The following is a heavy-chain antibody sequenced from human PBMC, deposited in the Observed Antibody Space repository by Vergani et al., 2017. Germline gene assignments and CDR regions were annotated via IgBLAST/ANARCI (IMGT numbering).Heavy chain of an antibody. CDR2: IWYDGSNK. V-gene: IGHV3-33*01. Sequence: QVQLVESGGGVVQPGRSLRLSCAASGFTFSSYGMHWVRQAPGKGLEWVAVIWYDGSNKYYADSVKGRFTISRDNSKNTLYLQTTSLRAEDTAVYYCARDWSSAILWWWGQGTLVTVSS. CDR3: ARDWSSAILWW. J-gene: IGHJ4*02. D-gene: IGHD2-21*01. CDR1: GFTFSSYG.